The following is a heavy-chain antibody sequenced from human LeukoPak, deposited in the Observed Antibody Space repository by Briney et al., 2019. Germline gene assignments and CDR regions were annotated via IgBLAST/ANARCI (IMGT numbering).Heavy chain of an antibody. CDR2: IYYTGST. D-gene: IGHD2-15*01. CDR1: SGSIKFSSYY. V-gene: IGHV4-39*07. J-gene: IGHJ4*02. Sequence: SETLSLTCTVSSGSIKFSSYYWSWVRQPPGKGLEWIGSIYYTGSTYYNSSLKSRVTISVDTSKNQFSLKLSSMTAADTAVYYCARDLLDHCSGGSCPFDYWGQGTLVTVSS. CDR3: ARDLLDHCSGGSCPFDY.